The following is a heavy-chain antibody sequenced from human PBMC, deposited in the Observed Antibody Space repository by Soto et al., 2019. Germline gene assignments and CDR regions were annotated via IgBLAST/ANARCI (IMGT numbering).Heavy chain of an antibody. D-gene: IGHD1-7*01. CDR1: GLTFSNYA. V-gene: IGHV3-23*01. CDR3: AKNKERELPRVIDF. J-gene: IGHJ4*02. Sequence: GWSLRLSCATSGLTFSNYAMSWVRQAPGGGLEWVSSMSGSSSTTYYADSVRGRFTISRDRSKNTLYLQMSSLRAEDTALYYCAKNKERELPRVIDFWGQGTLVTVSS. CDR2: MSGSSSTT.